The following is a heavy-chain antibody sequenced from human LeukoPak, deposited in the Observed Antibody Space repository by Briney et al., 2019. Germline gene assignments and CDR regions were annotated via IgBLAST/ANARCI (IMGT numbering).Heavy chain of an antibody. V-gene: IGHV1-8*01. CDR1: GYTFTSYD. CDR3: AKGSGWYGVIGY. D-gene: IGHD6-19*01. CDR2: MNPNSGNT. Sequence: ASVKVSCKASGYTFTSYDINWVRQATGQGLEWMGWMNPNSGNTGYAQKFQGRVTMTRNTSISTAYMELSSLRSEDTAVYYCAKGSGWYGVIGYWGQGTLVTVSS. J-gene: IGHJ4*02.